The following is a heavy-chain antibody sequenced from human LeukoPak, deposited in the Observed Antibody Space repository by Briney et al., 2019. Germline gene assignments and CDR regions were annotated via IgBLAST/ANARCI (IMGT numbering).Heavy chain of an antibody. CDR2: ISSSSSYI. D-gene: IGHD3-3*01. CDR1: GFTFSSYS. Sequence: GGSLRLSCAASGFTFSSYSMNWVRQAPGKGLEWVSSISSSSSYIYYADSLKGRFTISRDNAKNSLYLQMNSLRAEDTAVYYCARVRYYGYYFDYWGQGTLVTVSS. CDR3: ARVRYYGYYFDY. J-gene: IGHJ4*02. V-gene: IGHV3-21*01.